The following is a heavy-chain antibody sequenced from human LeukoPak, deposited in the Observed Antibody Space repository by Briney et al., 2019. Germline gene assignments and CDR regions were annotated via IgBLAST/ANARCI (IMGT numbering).Heavy chain of an antibody. V-gene: IGHV4-59*08. J-gene: IGHJ3*02. D-gene: IGHD3-22*01. CDR1: GGSINNYY. CDR2: IYYTGST. Sequence: SETLSLTCTVSGGSINNYYWSWIRQPPGKGLEWIAFIYYTGSTNYNPSLKSRVTISVDTSNNQFSLKLSSVTAADTAVYYCARHRDSSGYKYAFDIWGQGKMVTVFS. CDR3: ARHRDSSGYKYAFDI.